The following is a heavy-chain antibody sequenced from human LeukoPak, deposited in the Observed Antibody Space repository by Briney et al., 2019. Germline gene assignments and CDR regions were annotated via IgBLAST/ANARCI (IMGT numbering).Heavy chain of an antibody. D-gene: IGHD3-22*01. V-gene: IGHV3-23*01. CDR2: ISGSGGST. CDR1: GFTFSSYA. CDR3: ATTYYYDSSGYPYYFDY. J-gene: IGHJ4*02. Sequence: PGGSLRLSCAASGFTFSSYAMSWVRQAPGKGLEWVSAISGSGGSTYYADSVKGRFTISRDNSKNTLYLQMNSLRAEDTAVYYCATTYYYDSSGYPYYFDYWGQGTLVTVSS.